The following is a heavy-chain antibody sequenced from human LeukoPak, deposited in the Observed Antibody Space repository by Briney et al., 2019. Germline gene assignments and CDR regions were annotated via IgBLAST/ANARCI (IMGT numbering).Heavy chain of an antibody. Sequence: SETLSLTCTVSGYSISSGYYWGWIRQPPGKGLEWIGSIYHSGSTYYNPSLKSRVTISVDTSKNQFSLNLSSETAADTAVYYCAREDDGSGSWTMTYYYYYYMDVWGKGTTVTVSS. CDR1: GYSISSGYY. J-gene: IGHJ6*03. D-gene: IGHD3-10*01. V-gene: IGHV4-38-2*02. CDR3: AREDDGSGSWTMTYYYYYYMDV. CDR2: IYHSGST.